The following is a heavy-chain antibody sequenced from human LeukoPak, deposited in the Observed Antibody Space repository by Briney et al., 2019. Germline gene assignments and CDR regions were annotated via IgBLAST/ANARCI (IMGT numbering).Heavy chain of an antibody. J-gene: IGHJ6*02. D-gene: IGHD3-10*01. CDR3: ARDKRYYGSGSYYVPDYYYGMDV. V-gene: IGHV4-34*01. Sequence: PSETLSLTCAVYGGSFSGYYWSWIRQPPGKGLEWLGEINHSGSTSYNPSLKSRVTISVDKSENQFSLNLNSVTAADTAVYYCARDKRYYGSGSYYVPDYYYGMDVWGQGTTVTVSS. CDR1: GGSFSGYY. CDR2: INHSGST.